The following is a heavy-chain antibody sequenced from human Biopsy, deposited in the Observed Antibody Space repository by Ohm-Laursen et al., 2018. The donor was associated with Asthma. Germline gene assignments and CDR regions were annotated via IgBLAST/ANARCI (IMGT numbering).Heavy chain of an antibody. CDR1: GYTFIGYP. Sequence: ASVKVSCKASGYTFIGYPIHWMRQAPGQGLEWMGRINPNSGGTNYAQKFQGRVTMTRDTSISTAYMEVSRLRSDDTAVYYCARGQKSAGDRWFDPWGQGTLVTVSS. CDR2: INPNSGGT. CDR3: ARGQKSAGDRWFDP. V-gene: IGHV1-2*06. D-gene: IGHD6-13*01. J-gene: IGHJ5*02.